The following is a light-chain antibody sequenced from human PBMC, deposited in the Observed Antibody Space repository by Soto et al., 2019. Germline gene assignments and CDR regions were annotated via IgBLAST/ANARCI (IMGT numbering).Light chain of an antibody. CDR1: SSDVGGYNY. J-gene: IGLJ1*01. CDR2: EGT. V-gene: IGLV2-14*01. CDR3: CSFTSSNTHV. Sequence: QSALTQPASVSGSPGQSITISCTGTSSDVGGYNYVSWYQQHPGKAPKLMISEGTKRPSGVSNRFSGSKSGNTASLTISGLQAEDEADYYCCSFTSSNTHVFGTGTKLTVL.